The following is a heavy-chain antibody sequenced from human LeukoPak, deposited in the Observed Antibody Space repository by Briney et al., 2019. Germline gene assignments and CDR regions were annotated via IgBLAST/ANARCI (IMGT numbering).Heavy chain of an antibody. J-gene: IGHJ5*02. Sequence: SQTLSLTCAISGDSVSSNSVTWNGIRQSPSRGLEWLGRTYYRSTWYNDYAVSVRGRITVNPDTSKNQFPLHLNSVTPEDTAVYYCARRLTQYDCFDPWGQGILVTVSS. CDR2: TYYRSTWYN. CDR3: ARRLTQYDCFDP. V-gene: IGHV6-1*01. D-gene: IGHD2-2*01. CDR1: GDSVSSNSVT.